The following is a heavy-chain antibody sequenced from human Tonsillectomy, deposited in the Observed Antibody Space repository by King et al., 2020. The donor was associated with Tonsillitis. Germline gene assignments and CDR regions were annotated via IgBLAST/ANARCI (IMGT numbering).Heavy chain of an antibody. CDR1: GFTFSNYD. V-gene: IGHV3-33*01. CDR2: IWYDGSNK. CDR3: ARARDSGYDYY. J-gene: IGHJ4*02. Sequence: VQLVESGGGVVQPGRSLRLSCAASGFTFSNYDMHWVRQAPGKGLEWVAVIWYDGSNKYYGDSVKGRFTISRDNSKNTLYLQMNSLRVEDTAVYYCARARDSGYDYYWGQGTLVTVSS. D-gene: IGHD5-12*01.